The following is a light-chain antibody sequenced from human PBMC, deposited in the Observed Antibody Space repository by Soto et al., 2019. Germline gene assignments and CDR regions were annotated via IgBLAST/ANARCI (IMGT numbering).Light chain of an antibody. Sequence: QSVLTQPPSASGTPGQRVTISCSGSSSNIGSNTVSWYQQLPGTAPKLLIYGNNQRPSGVPDRFSGSKSGTSASLAISGLQSEDEAAYYCAAWDDSLNGYVFGTGTKLTVL. CDR3: AAWDDSLNGYV. CDR2: GNN. V-gene: IGLV1-44*01. J-gene: IGLJ1*01. CDR1: SSNIGSNT.